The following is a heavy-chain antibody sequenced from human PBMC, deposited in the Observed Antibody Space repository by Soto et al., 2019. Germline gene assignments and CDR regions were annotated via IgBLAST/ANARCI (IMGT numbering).Heavy chain of an antibody. CDR2: IKSKADGETV. D-gene: IGHD3-9*01. CDR1: GFSFNHAG. CDR3: TTDVPNDIYPYDF. J-gene: IGHJ4*02. V-gene: IGHV3-15*01. Sequence: GGSLRLSCAASGFSFNHAGMSWVRQAPGKGLEWVGLIKSKADGETVDYAAAVKGRFTISRDDSKNTLYLQINGLKTEDTAVYYCTTDVPNDIYPYDFWGPGTLVTVSS.